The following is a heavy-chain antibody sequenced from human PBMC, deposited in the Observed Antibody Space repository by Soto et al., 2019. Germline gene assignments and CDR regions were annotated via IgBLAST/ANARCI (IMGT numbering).Heavy chain of an antibody. D-gene: IGHD3-3*01. Sequence: QVQLVESGGGVVQPGRSLRLSCAASGFTFSSYAMHWVRQAPGKGLEWVAVISYDGSNKYYADSVKGRFTISRDNSKNTLYLQMNSLRAEDTAVYYCARGFNYDFSPICYWGQGTLVTVSS. CDR2: ISYDGSNK. CDR1: GFTFSSYA. CDR3: ARGFNYDFSPICY. V-gene: IGHV3-30-3*01. J-gene: IGHJ4*02.